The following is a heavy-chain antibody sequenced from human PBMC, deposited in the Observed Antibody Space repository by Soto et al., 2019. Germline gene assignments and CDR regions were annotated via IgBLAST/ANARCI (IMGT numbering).Heavy chain of an antibody. CDR1: GYTFTSYG. J-gene: IGHJ4*02. D-gene: IGHD5-12*01. CDR2: ISAYNGNT. Sequence: ASVKVSCKASGYTFTSYGSSWVRKAPGQGLEWTGWISAYNGNTNYAQKLQGRVTMTTDTSTSTAYMELRSLRSDDTAVYYCARDQALYGGYGTDYWGQGTLVTVSS. V-gene: IGHV1-18*01. CDR3: ARDQALYGGYGTDY.